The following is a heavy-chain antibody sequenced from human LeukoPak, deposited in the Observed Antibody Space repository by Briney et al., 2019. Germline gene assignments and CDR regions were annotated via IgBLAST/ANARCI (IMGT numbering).Heavy chain of an antibody. CDR3: ARDPAGVDV. D-gene: IGHD3-10*01. V-gene: IGHV4-34*01. CDR2: INHGGST. CDR1: GGSFSGYY. Sequence: SETLSLTCAVYGGSFSGYYWSWIRQPPGKGLEWIREINHGGSTNYNPSLKSRVTISVDTSKNQFSLKLSSVTAADTAVYYCARDPAGVDVWGKGTTVTVSS. J-gene: IGHJ6*04.